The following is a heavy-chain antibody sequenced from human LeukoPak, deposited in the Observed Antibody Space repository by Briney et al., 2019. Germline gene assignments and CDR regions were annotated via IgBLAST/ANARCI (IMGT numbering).Heavy chain of an antibody. Sequence: PSDTLSLTCTVSGGSISSYYWSWVRQPAEKGLEWIGRIYTSGSTNYNPSLKSRVTMSVDTSKNQFSLKLSSVTAADTAVYYCAREAGYDFWSGYYYYFDYWGQGTLVTVSS. CDR2: IYTSGST. V-gene: IGHV4-4*07. CDR3: AREAGYDFWSGYYYYFDY. J-gene: IGHJ4*02. CDR1: GGSISSYY. D-gene: IGHD3-3*01.